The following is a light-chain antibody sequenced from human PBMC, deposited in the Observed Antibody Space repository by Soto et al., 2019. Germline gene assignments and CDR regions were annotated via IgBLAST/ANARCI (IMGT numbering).Light chain of an antibody. CDR2: AAF. V-gene: IGKV3-15*01. Sequence: EIVMTRSPATLSVSPGETVTLSCRASQSVSTSVAWYQQKPGQAPRLLIYAAFTRATAVPARFSGSGSGTEFALTISGLQSEDFAVYHCQQHKDWPLTFGGGTKVEMK. CDR3: QQHKDWPLT. J-gene: IGKJ4*01. CDR1: QSVSTS.